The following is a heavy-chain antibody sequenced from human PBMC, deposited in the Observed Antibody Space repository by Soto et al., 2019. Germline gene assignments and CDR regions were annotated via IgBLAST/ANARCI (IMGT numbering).Heavy chain of an antibody. CDR2: IFYNGTA. D-gene: IGHD6-19*01. J-gene: IGHJ4*02. CDR3: AMIGGWYDIDF. V-gene: IGHV4-61*01. Sequence: VQLQQSGPGLVKPSETLSLTCSVSGGSVSSWSFHWSWIRESPGKGLQYIGSIFYNGTANYSPSHMNRVTISIDTSQSQFSLKLVSVAAADTAVYYCAMIGGWYDIDFCGQGNLVTVSS. CDR1: GGSVSSWSFH.